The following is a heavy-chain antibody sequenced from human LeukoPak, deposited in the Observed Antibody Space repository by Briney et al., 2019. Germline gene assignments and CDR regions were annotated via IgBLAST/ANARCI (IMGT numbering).Heavy chain of an antibody. Sequence: GGSLRLSCAASGFTFSDYYMSWIRQAPGKGLEWVSYISNSGSTIYYADSVKGRFTISRDNAENSLYLEMNSLRAEDTAVYYCARVKGSYSNGDWGQGTLVTVSS. CDR1: GFTFSDYY. V-gene: IGHV3-11*01. J-gene: IGHJ4*02. D-gene: IGHD6-19*01. CDR3: ARVKGSYSNGD. CDR2: ISNSGSTI.